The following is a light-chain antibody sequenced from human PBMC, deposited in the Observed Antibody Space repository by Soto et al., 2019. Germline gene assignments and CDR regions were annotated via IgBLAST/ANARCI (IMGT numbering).Light chain of an antibody. J-gene: IGKJ4*02. CDR3: QHYSTSLT. CDR1: ESVGST. Sequence: EIFMTQSPATLSVSPGEKVILSCRASESVGSTLAWYQQKPGQAPRLLIRGASTRATGVPARFSGSGSGTEFALTSSSLQSEDFAVYYRQHYSTSLTLGGGTTLEIK. V-gene: IGKV3-15*01. CDR2: GAS.